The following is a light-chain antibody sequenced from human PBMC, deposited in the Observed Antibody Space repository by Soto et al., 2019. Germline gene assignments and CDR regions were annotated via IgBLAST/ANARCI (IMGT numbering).Light chain of an antibody. CDR1: TSDIGGYNY. V-gene: IGLV2-14*01. CDR3: SSFTDTNTYVV. CDR2: DVS. Sequence: QSALTQPASVSGSPGQSITISCTGTTSDIGGYNYVSWYQQHPGKAPKLMIYDVSNRPSGVSDRFSGSKSGNTASLTISGLPAEDEADYYCSSFTDTNTYVVLGGGTKLTVL. J-gene: IGLJ2*01.